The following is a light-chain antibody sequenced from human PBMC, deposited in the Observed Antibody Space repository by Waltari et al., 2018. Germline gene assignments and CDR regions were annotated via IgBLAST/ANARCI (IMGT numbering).Light chain of an antibody. J-gene: IGLJ3*02. Sequence: QSALTQPASVSGSPGQSITISCTGTSSDIGRYNTVSWYQQYPGKAPQIIIYEVKNRPAGVSTRVSGSTSGNTASLTISALQADDEAYFYCSSYTGDNILLFGGGTKVTVL. CDR2: EVK. V-gene: IGLV2-14*01. CDR1: SSDIGRYNT. CDR3: SSYTGDNILL.